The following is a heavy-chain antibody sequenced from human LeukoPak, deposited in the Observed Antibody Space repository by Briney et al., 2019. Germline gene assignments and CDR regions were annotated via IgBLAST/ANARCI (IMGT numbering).Heavy chain of an antibody. J-gene: IGHJ4*02. CDR2: IYSGGST. D-gene: IGHD6-13*01. Sequence: GGSLRPSCAASGFTVSSNYMSWVRQAPGKGLEWVSVIYSGGSTYHADSVKGRFTISRDNSKNTLYLQMNSLRAEDTAVYYCARWPQGSSSWYQDYWGQGTLVTVSS. CDR3: ARWPQGSSSWYQDY. CDR1: GFTVSSNY. V-gene: IGHV3-53*01.